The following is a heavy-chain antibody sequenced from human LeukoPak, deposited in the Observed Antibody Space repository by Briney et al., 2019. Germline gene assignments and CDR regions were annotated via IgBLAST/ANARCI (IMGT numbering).Heavy chain of an antibody. Sequence: GASVKVSCKASGYTFTNYNIAWVRQAPGQGLEWMGRISAYNGNTNYAQKLQGRVTMTTDTSTSTAYMELRSLRSDDTAVYYCARGRPVTYYYGSGSYYPYWGQGTLVTVSS. J-gene: IGHJ4*02. CDR2: ISAYNGNT. CDR3: ARGRPVTYYYGSGSYYPY. CDR1: GYTFTNYN. V-gene: IGHV1-18*01. D-gene: IGHD3-10*01.